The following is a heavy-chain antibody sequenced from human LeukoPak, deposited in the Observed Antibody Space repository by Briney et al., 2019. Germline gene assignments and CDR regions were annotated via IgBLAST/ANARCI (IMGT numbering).Heavy chain of an antibody. J-gene: IGHJ4*02. V-gene: IGHV3-15*01. Sequence: GGSLRLSCAASGFTFSNAWMSWVRQAPGKGLEWVGRIKSKSDGGTTDYGAPVKGRFTISRDDSKNTLYLQMDSLKTEDTAVYYCAKDMMTAVGGIFDYWGQGTLVTVSS. D-gene: IGHD6-19*01. CDR2: IKSKSDGGTT. CDR3: AKDMMTAVGGIFDY. CDR1: GFTFSNAW.